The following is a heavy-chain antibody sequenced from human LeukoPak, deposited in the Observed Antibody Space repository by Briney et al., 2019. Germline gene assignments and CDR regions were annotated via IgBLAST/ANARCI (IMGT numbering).Heavy chain of an antibody. Sequence: GASVKVSCKASGYTFTSYAMHWVRQAPGQRLEWMGWINAGNGNTKYSQKFQGRVTITRDTSASTAYMELSSLRSEDTAVYYCARDQGYYYDSSGYLCRGYFDYWGQGTLVTVSS. D-gene: IGHD3-22*01. CDR3: ARDQGYYYDSSGYLCRGYFDY. V-gene: IGHV1-3*01. CDR2: INAGNGNT. J-gene: IGHJ4*02. CDR1: GYTFTSYA.